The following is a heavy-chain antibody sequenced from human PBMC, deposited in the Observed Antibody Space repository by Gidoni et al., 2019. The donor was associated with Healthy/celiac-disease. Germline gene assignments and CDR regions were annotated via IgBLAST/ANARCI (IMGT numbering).Heavy chain of an antibody. CDR2: IYWNDDK. V-gene: IGHV2-5*01. CDR3: AHTHSGYDYYGWYFDL. Sequence: QITLKESGPTLVKPTQTLTLTCTFSGFSLSTSGVGVGWIRQPPGKALEWLALIYWNDDKRYSPSLKSRLTITKDTSKNQVVLTMTNMDPVDTATYYCAHTHSGYDYYGWYFDLWGRGTLVTVSS. J-gene: IGHJ2*01. D-gene: IGHD5-12*01. CDR1: GFSLSTSGVG.